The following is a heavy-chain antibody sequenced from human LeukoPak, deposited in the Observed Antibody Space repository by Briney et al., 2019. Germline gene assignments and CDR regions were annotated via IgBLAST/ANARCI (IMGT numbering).Heavy chain of an antibody. CDR2: IFYSGST. CDR1: GGSISSYY. CDR3: ARGRPVDY. Sequence: SETLSLTCTVSGGSISSYYWNWVRQPPGKGLEWIGYIFYSGSTNYNPSLKSRVTISVDTSNNQFSLILSSVTAADTAVYYYARGRPVDYWGQGALVTVSS. J-gene: IGHJ4*02. D-gene: IGHD2-2*01. V-gene: IGHV4-59*01.